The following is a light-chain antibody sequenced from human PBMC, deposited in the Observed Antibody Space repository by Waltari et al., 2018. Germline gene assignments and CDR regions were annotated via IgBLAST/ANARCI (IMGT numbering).Light chain of an antibody. V-gene: IGKV1-5*03. CDR1: QSISSW. J-gene: IGKJ2*01. CDR2: KAS. Sequence: TQSPGTLSLFPGERATLSCRASQSISSWLAWYQQKPGKAPKLLIYKASSLESGVPSRFSGGGSGTEFTLTISSLQPDDFATFYCQQYNTYPYTFGKGTKLEIK. CDR3: QQYNTYPYT.